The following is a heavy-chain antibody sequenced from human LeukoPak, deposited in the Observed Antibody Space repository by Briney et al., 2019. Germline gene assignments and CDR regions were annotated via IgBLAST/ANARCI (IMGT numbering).Heavy chain of an antibody. CDR1: GFTFSSYG. D-gene: IGHD3-3*01. V-gene: IGHV3-30*02. Sequence: RGSLRLSCAASGFTFSSYGMHWVRQAPGKGLEWVAFIRYDGSNKYYADSVKGRFTISRDNSKNTLYLQMNSLRAEDTAVYYCAKDRSRITIFGVVADYWGQGTLVTVSS. CDR3: AKDRSRITIFGVVADY. J-gene: IGHJ4*02. CDR2: IRYDGSNK.